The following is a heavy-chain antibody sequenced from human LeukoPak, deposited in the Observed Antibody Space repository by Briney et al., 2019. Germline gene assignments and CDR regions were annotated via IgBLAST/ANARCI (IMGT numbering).Heavy chain of an antibody. V-gene: IGHV4-61*02. J-gene: IGHJ4*02. D-gene: IGHD6-6*01. CDR2: IYTSGST. CDR1: VDSISSSSSY. Sequence: SETLSLTCIVSVDSISSSSSYWGWIRQPAGKGLEWIGRIYTSGSTNYNPSFKSRVTMSVDTSKNQFSLKLSSVTAADTAVYYCARELGPGKLATDYWGQGTLVTVSS. CDR3: ARELGPGKLATDY.